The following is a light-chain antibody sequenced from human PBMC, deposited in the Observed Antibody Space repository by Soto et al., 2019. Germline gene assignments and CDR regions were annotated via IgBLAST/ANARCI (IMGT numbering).Light chain of an antibody. CDR2: AAS. CDR3: QQSYSSPPT. J-gene: IGKJ1*01. V-gene: IGKV1-39*01. Sequence: DIQMTQSPSSLSASVEHRVIITCRASQSISNHLNWYQQNPVKAPKLLIFAASSLHSGGPSRSSGRRCRPDFPLTISRLQPEDFANYYCQQSYSSPPTFGQGTKVEIK. CDR1: QSISNH.